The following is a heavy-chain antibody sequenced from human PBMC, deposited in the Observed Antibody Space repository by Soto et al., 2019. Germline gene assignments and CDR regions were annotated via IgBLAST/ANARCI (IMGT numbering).Heavy chain of an antibody. V-gene: IGHV3-30*18. CDR1: GFTFSTYG. CDR3: AKDLRTPGPFYYDSSGYLPRDS. D-gene: IGHD3-22*01. Sequence: QVQLVESGGGVVQPGRSLRLSCAASGFTFSTYGMHWVRQAPGKGLEWVAIISYDGINKYYPDSVKGRFTISRDNSKNTLFLQMNSLRADDTAVYYCAKDLRTPGPFYYDSSGYLPRDSWGQGTLVTVSS. CDR2: ISYDGINK. J-gene: IGHJ4*02.